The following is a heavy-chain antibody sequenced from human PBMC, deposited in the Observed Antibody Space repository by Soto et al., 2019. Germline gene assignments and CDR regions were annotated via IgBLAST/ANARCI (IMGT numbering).Heavy chain of an antibody. CDR2: ISWDGSST. D-gene: IGHD6-13*01. Sequence: EVRLEESGGGVVQSGGSLRLSCAASGFTFDDHTMHWVRLPPGKGLEWVSLISWDGSSTNYADSVKGRFTISRDNSKNVLYLQLETVRLEDSAVYYCAKVVGVSSTWNYFDYWGQGALVTVSS. CDR3: AKVVGVSSTWNYFDY. CDR1: GFTFDDHT. V-gene: IGHV3-43*01. J-gene: IGHJ4*02.